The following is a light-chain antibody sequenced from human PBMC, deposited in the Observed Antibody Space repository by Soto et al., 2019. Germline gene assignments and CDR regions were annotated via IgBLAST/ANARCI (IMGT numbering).Light chain of an antibody. J-gene: IGKJ4*01. CDR3: QQDNRWPLT. Sequence: EIVMTQSPATLSVSPGERATLSCRASQSVNSNLAWYQQKPGQAPRLLIYVASTRATGIPARFSGSESGTDFPLTFSSLQSEGYAVSSCQQDNRWPLTFGGGTKVEIK. CDR2: VAS. V-gene: IGKV3-15*01. CDR1: QSVNSN.